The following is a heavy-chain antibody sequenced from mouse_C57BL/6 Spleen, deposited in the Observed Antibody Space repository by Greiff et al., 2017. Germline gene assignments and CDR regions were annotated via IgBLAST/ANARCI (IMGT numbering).Heavy chain of an antibody. V-gene: IGHV2-9-1*01. CDR2: IWTGGGT. CDR3: ARRGSRDWDAPFDY. D-gene: IGHD4-1*01. Sequence: QVHVKQSGPGLVAPSQSLSITCTVSGFSLTSYAISWVRQPPGKGLEWLGVIWTGGGTNYNSALKSSLSLSKDNSKSQVFLKMNSLRTDDTARYYCARRGSRDWDAPFDYWGQGTTLTVAS. CDR1: GFSLTSYA. J-gene: IGHJ2*01.